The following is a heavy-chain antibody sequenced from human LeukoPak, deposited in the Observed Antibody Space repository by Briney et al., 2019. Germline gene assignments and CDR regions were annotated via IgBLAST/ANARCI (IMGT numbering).Heavy chain of an antibody. CDR3: ARDWVAYSYGFDY. J-gene: IGHJ4*02. V-gene: IGHV3-48*03. Sequence: GGSLRLSCAASGFRFSGYEMNWVRQAPGKGLEWVSYISSSGSPIYYADSVRGRFTISRDNTKNLLYLQMNSLRAEDTAVYYCARDWVAYSYGFDYWGQGTLVTVSS. CDR1: GFRFSGYE. D-gene: IGHD5-18*01. CDR2: ISSSGSPI.